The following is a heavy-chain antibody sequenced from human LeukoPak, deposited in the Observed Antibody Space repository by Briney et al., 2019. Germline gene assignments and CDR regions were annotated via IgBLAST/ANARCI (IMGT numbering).Heavy chain of an antibody. D-gene: IGHD3-10*01. Sequence: ASVKVSCKASGYTFSGYYIHWVRQAPGQGLEWMGWINPNSGGTNYAQKFQGRVTMTRDTSITTAYMELSRLRSDDTALYYCARDRREVYKYGSGTFKFGENFFDSWGQGTLVTVSS. CDR2: INPNSGGT. V-gene: IGHV1-2*02. J-gene: IGHJ4*02. CDR1: GYTFSGYY. CDR3: ARDRREVYKYGSGTFKFGENFFDS.